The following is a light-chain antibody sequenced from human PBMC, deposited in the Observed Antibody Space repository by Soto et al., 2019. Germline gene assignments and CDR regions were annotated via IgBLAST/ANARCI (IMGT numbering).Light chain of an antibody. Sequence: EIVMTQSPATLSVSPGERATLSCRASQSVSSNLAWYQQKPGQAPRLLIYGASTRATGIPARFSGSGSGTEFTLTISSLQSEDFAVYYCPQYNNWPRTFGQGTKVELK. J-gene: IGKJ1*01. CDR2: GAS. CDR3: PQYNNWPRT. CDR1: QSVSSN. V-gene: IGKV3-15*01.